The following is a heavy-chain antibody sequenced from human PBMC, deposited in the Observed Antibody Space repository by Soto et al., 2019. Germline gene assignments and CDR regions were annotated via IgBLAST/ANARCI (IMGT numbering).Heavy chain of an antibody. D-gene: IGHD3-10*01. V-gene: IGHV3-74*01. CDR1: GFTFRDFW. J-gene: IGHJ4*02. Sequence: EVQLVESGGGLVQPGGSLRLSCAASGFTFRDFWIHWVRQVPGKGLMWVSRVDNDGSGTSYADSVKGRFTMSRDNAKNTVYLQMNSLSVDDTAVYYCGSVFEHWGQGIMVTVSS. CDR2: VDNDGSGT. CDR3: GSVFEH.